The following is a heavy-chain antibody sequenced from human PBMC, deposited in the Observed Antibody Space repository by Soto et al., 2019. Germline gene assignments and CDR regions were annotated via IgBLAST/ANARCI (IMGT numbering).Heavy chain of an antibody. V-gene: IGHV1-18*01. CDR1: GYTFTSYG. CDR2: ISAYNGNT. J-gene: IGHJ4*02. CDR3: ARDNRGEQQLVLNDY. Sequence: QVQLVQSGAEVKKPGASVKVSCKASGYTFTSYGISWVRQAPGQGLEWMGWISAYNGNTNYAQKLQGRVTMTTDTSTSTAYMELRRLRSDDTAVYYCARDNRGEQQLVLNDYWGQGTLVTVSS. D-gene: IGHD6-13*01.